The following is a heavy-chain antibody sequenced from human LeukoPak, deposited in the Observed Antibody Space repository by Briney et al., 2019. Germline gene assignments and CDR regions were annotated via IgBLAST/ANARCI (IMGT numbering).Heavy chain of an antibody. Sequence: QPGGSLRLSCAASGFTFSSYWMSWVRQAPGKGLEWVANIRQDGSEKYYVDSVKGRFTISRDNAKNSLYLQMNSLRAEDTAVYYCARDRTYNWNDGGEFDYWGQGTLVTVSS. CDR3: ARDRTYNWNDGGEFDY. CDR2: IRQDGSEK. CDR1: GFTFSSYW. D-gene: IGHD1-1*01. J-gene: IGHJ4*02. V-gene: IGHV3-7*01.